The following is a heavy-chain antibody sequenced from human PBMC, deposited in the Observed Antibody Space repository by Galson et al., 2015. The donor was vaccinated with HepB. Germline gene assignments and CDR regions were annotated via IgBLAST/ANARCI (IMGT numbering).Heavy chain of an antibody. Sequence: SLRLSCAASGFTFSSYWMHWVRHAPGKGLVWVSRINSDGSSTSYADSVKGRFTISRDNAKNTLYLQMNSLRAEDTAVYYCARVSPTPDVLLWFGELLHNDYYYYYGMDVWGQGTTVTVSS. CDR2: INSDGSST. CDR1: GFTFSSYW. V-gene: IGHV3-74*01. D-gene: IGHD3-10*01. J-gene: IGHJ6*02. CDR3: ARVSPTPDVLLWFGELLHNDYYYYYGMDV.